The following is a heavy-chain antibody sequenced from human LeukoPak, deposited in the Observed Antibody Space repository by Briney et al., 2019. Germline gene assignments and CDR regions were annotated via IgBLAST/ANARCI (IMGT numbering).Heavy chain of an antibody. Sequence: SETLTLTCTVSGGSISSSYWSWIRQSPGKGLEWVGYIHHSGNTNSNPPLKSRVTISVDTPKNQFSLKLSSVTAADTAVYYCVRWQYCGGNCYFSAFDIWGQGTMVTVSS. CDR2: IHHSGNT. V-gene: IGHV4-59*01. CDR1: GGSISSSY. CDR3: VRWQYCGGNCYFSAFDI. D-gene: IGHD2-21*01. J-gene: IGHJ3*02.